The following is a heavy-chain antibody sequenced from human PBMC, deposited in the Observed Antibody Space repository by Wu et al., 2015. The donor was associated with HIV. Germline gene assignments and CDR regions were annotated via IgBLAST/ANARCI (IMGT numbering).Heavy chain of an antibody. CDR2: FIPASGGA. Sequence: QVQLVQSGPEVKKPGASVKVSCKASGYTFTDYHLNWIRQAPGQGFEWMGRFIPASGGANLAQKFQGRVTMTRNTSITTAYLELSRLTSDDTATYYCVNSGWGSDFHYDYWGQGTLVIVSS. D-gene: IGHD3-16*01. CDR3: VNSGWGSDFHYDY. V-gene: IGHV1-2*02. J-gene: IGHJ4*02. CDR1: GYTFTDYH.